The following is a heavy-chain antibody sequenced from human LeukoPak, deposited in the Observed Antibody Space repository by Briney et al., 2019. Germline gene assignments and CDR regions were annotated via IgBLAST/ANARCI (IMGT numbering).Heavy chain of an antibody. CDR1: GFTFDDHG. J-gene: IGHJ5*02. V-gene: IGHV3-20*04. Sequence: GGSLRLSCAASGFTFDDHGMNWVRQAPGKGLEWVSGINWNGGSTFYADSVKGRFTISRDNAKNSLYLQMNSLRAEDTAVYYCARSQGWFDPRGQGTLVTVSS. CDR3: ARSQGWFDP. CDR2: INWNGGST.